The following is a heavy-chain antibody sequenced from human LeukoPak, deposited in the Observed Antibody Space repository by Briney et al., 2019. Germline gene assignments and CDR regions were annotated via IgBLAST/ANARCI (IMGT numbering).Heavy chain of an antibody. V-gene: IGHV4-34*01. CDR2: INHSGST. D-gene: IGHD3-10*01. CDR3: AREGEYYGSGSYCDY. Sequence: SSETLSLTCAVYGGSFSGYYWSWIRQPPGKGLEWIGEINHSGSTNYNPSLKSRVTISVDTSKNQSSLRLTSVTAADTAVYYCAREGEYYGSGSYCDYWGQGTLVTVSS. J-gene: IGHJ4*02. CDR1: GGSFSGYY.